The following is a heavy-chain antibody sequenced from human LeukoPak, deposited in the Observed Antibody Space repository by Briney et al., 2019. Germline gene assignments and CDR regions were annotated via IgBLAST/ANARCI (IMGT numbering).Heavy chain of an antibody. CDR1: GYIFTTYW. D-gene: IGHD3-22*01. V-gene: IGHV5-51*01. CDR3: ARHLFSSGYFHLDY. CDR2: IYPGDSDT. J-gene: IGHJ4*02. Sequence: GESLKISGKGSGYIFTTYWIAWVRQMPGKGLEWMGIIYPGDSDTRHSPSFQGQVTISADKSITTAYLQWSSLKASDTAIYYCARHLFSSGYFHLDYWGQGTLVTVSS.